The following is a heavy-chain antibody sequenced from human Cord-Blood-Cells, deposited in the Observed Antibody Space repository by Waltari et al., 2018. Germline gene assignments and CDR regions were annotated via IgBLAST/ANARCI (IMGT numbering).Heavy chain of an antibody. CDR3: ATDPPQHPEVYGDYAFDI. CDR2: FDPEDGET. D-gene: IGHD4-17*01. J-gene: IGHJ3*02. CDR1: GYTHTESY. V-gene: IGHV1-24*01. Sequence: QVQLVQPGAEVKKPGASVKGSGTVSGYTHTESYRNGVRQAPGNGLEWMGGFDPEDGETIYAQKFQGRVTMTEDTSTDTAYMELSSLRSEDTAVYYCATDPPQHPEVYGDYAFDIWGQGTMVTVSS.